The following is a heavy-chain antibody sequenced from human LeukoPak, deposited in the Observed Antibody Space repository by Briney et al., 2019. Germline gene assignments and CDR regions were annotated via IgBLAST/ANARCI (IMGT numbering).Heavy chain of an antibody. D-gene: IGHD3-10*01. CDR3: ARHGREGSPRSFDY. V-gene: IGHV4-39*01. CDR1: GGSISSSSYY. J-gene: IGHJ4*02. Sequence: SETLSLTCTVSGGSISSSSYYWGWIRQPPGKGLEWIGSIYYSGSTYYNPSLKSRVTISVDTSKNQFSLKLSSVTAADTAVYYCARHGREGSPRSFDYWGQGTLVTVSS. CDR2: IYYSGST.